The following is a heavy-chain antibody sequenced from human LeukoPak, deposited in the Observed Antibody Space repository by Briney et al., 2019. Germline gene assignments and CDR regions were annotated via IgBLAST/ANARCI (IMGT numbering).Heavy chain of an antibody. J-gene: IGHJ1*01. V-gene: IGHV3-23*01. D-gene: IGHD6-19*01. CDR3: ARSTLPGRSGRTEFFQH. Sequence: GGSLRLSCAASGFTFSSYAMSWVRQAPGKGLEWVSAISGSGGSTYHADSVKGRFTISRDNSKNTLYLQMNSLRAEDTAMYYCARSTLPGRSGRTEFFQHWGQGTLVTVSS. CDR1: GFTFSSYA. CDR2: ISGSGGST.